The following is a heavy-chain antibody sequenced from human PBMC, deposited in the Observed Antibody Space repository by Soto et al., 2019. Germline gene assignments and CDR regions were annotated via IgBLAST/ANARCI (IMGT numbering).Heavy chain of an antibody. CDR3: VREGTKTLGDWFDP. V-gene: IGHV4-4*07. CDR1: GASISGFY. Sequence: PSETLSLTCTVSGASISGFYWSWIRKSAGKGLEWIGRIYATGTTDYNPSLKSRVMMSVDTSKKQFSLKLRSVTAADTAVYYCVREGTKTLGDWFDPWGQGISVTVSS. D-gene: IGHD1-1*01. J-gene: IGHJ5*02. CDR2: IYATGTT.